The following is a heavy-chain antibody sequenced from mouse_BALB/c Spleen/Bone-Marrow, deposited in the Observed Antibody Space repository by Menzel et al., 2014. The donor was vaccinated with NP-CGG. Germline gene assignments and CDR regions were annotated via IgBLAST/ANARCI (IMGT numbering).Heavy chain of an antibody. CDR3: ARRGYGYLDY. D-gene: IGHD2-10*02. CDR2: ITYDGSD. CDR1: GHSITSGYY. V-gene: IGHV3-6*02. Sequence: EVQLVESGPGLVKPSQSLSLTCSVTGHSITSGYYWNWIRQFPGNKLEWMGYITYDGSDNYNPSLKNRISITRDTSKNQFFLKLNSVTTEDTATYYCARRGYGYLDYWGQGTTLTVSS. J-gene: IGHJ2*01.